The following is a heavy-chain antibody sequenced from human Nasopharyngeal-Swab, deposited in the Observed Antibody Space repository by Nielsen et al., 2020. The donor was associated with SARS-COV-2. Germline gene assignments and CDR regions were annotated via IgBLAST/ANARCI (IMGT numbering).Heavy chain of an antibody. J-gene: IGHJ4*02. D-gene: IGHD2-2*01. V-gene: IGHV3-49*03. CDR2: IRSKAYGGTT. CDR1: GFTFGDYA. CDR3: TRETQVRYCSSTSCSPFDY. Sequence: SLKISCTAPGFTFGDYAMSWFRQAPGKGLEWVGFIRSKAYGGTTEYAASVKGRFTISRDDSKSIAYLQMNSLKTEDTAVYYCTRETQVRYCSSTSCSPFDYWGQGTLVTVSS.